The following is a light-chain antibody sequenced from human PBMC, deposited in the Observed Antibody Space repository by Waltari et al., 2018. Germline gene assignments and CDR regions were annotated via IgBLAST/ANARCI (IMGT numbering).Light chain of an antibody. J-gene: IGKJ2*01. CDR3: QQYENLPYT. V-gene: IGKV1-33*01. CDR1: QDIVNY. Sequence: DIQMTQSPSSLSASVGDRVTITCKASQDIVNYLNWYQQTPGKAPKLLIYDASNLATGVPSRFSGGGSGTDFSFTITSLHPEDIATYYCQQYENLPYTFGQGTKVEIK. CDR2: DAS.